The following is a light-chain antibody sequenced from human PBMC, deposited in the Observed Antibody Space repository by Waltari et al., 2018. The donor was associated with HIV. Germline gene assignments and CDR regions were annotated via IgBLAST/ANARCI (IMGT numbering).Light chain of an antibody. CDR1: SSDAGGYHY. Sequence: QSALTQPASVSGSPGPSITISCTGTSSDAGGYHYVPWSQQFTGKAPKLMISGVSNRPSGVSDRLSGSKSGNTASLTISGLQAEDEADYYCSSYTTGSTLVVFGTGTKVIVL. CDR3: SSYTTGSTLVV. J-gene: IGLJ1*01. V-gene: IGLV2-14*01. CDR2: GVS.